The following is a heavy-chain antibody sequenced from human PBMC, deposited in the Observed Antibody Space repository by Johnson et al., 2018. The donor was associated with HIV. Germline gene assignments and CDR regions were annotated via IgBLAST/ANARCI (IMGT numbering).Heavy chain of an antibody. CDR3: ARDTSIAAARAFDI. CDR1: GSTFSSYA. V-gene: IGHV3-30-3*01. CDR2: ISYDGSDK. D-gene: IGHD6-6*01. Sequence: QVQLVESGGGLVQRGGSLRLSCAASGSTFSSYAMHWVRQAPGKGLEWVAVISYDGSDKYYADSVKGRFTISRDNSKNTLYLQMNSLRAEDTAVYYCARDTSIAAARAFDIWGQGTMVTVSS. J-gene: IGHJ3*02.